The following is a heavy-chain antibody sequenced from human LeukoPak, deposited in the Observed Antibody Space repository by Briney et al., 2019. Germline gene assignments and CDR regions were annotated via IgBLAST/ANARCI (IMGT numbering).Heavy chain of an antibody. CDR3: ARHSLSGTPGPLDY. V-gene: IGHV5-51*01. J-gene: IGHJ4*02. D-gene: IGHD1-20*01. Sequence: GESLKISCKASEYSFTDYWIGWVRQMPGKGLEWMGILYPGDSDTRYSPSSQGQVTITADKSITTAYLQWSSLKASDTAIYFCARHSLSGTPGPLDYWGQGALVTVSS. CDR2: LYPGDSDT. CDR1: EYSFTDYW.